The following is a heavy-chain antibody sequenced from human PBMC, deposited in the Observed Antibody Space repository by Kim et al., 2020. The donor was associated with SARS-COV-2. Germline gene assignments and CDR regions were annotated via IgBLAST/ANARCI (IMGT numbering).Heavy chain of an antibody. Sequence: GGSLRLSCAASGFTFSDYYMSWIRQAPGKGLEWVSYISSSSSYTNYADSVKGRFTISRDNAKNSLYLQMNSLRAEDTAVYYCARGWLSEVGATSWGQGTLVTVSS. CDR3: ARGWLSEVGATS. CDR2: ISSSSSYT. J-gene: IGHJ5*02. D-gene: IGHD1-26*01. CDR1: GFTFSDYY. V-gene: IGHV3-11*06.